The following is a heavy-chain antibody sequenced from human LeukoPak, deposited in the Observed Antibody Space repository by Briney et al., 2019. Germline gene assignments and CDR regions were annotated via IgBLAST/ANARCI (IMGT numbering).Heavy chain of an antibody. V-gene: IGHV3-7*01. J-gene: IGHJ4*02. CDR1: GFIFSSYW. D-gene: IGHD3/OR15-3a*01. Sequence: GGSLRLSCAASGFIFSSYWMSWVRQAPGKGLEWVANIKQAGSENSYVDSVKGRFTISRDNAKNSLYLQINSLRAEDTAVYYCARVRESDGIFWTAPFDYWGQGTLVTVSS. CDR3: ARVRESDGIFWTAPFDY. CDR2: IKQAGSEN.